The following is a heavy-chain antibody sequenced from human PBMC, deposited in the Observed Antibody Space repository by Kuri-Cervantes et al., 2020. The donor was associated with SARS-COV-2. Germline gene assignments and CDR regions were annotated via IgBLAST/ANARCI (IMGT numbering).Heavy chain of an antibody. CDR1: VGSFNNYY. J-gene: IGHJ4*02. CDR2: INHDGST. Sequence: SETLSLTCAAYVGSFNNYYWSWIRQPPGKGLEWIGEINHDGSTNYNPSLKSRLTISVDTSKNQFSLKLSSVTAADTAVYYCARGPGSSPSQLGDGHFDYWGQGTLVTVSS. D-gene: IGHD3-10*01. CDR3: ARGPGSSPSQLGDGHFDY. V-gene: IGHV4-34*01.